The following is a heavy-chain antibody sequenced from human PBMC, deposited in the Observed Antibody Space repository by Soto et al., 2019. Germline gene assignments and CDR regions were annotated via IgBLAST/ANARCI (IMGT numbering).Heavy chain of an antibody. Sequence: EVQLLESGGGLVQPGGSLRLSCAASGFTFSSYAMSWVRQAPGKGLEWVSAISGSGGSTYYADSVKGRFTISRDNTKNTLYLQMHSMSAEDTAVYYCAKDLEAVPPGWYFDLWGRGTLVTVSS. CDR1: GFTFSSYA. V-gene: IGHV3-23*01. J-gene: IGHJ2*01. D-gene: IGHD6-6*01. CDR3: AKDLEAVPPGWYFDL. CDR2: ISGSGGST.